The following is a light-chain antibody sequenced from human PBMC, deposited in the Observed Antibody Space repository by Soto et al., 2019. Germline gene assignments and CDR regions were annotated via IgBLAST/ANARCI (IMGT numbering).Light chain of an antibody. CDR3: CSYAGSRSWV. V-gene: IGLV2-23*01. Sequence: QSALTQPASVSGSPGQSITISCTGTNNDVANYNLVSWYQQHPGKAPKLRIYEGSKRLSGVSNRFSGSKSANTASLTISGLQAEDEADYYCCSYAGSRSWVFGGGTKLTVL. CDR1: NNDVANYNL. CDR2: EGS. J-gene: IGLJ3*02.